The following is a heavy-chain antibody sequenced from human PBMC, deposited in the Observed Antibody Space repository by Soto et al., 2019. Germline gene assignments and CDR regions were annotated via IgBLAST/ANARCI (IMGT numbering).Heavy chain of an antibody. D-gene: IGHD3-10*01. J-gene: IGHJ3*02. V-gene: IGHV3-7*01. CDR1: GFTFSTYW. CDR2: IKGDGSDK. Sequence: EVQLVESGGGLVQPGGSLRLSCAASGFTFSTYWMSWVRQAPGKGLEWVANIKGDGSDKFYVDPVKGRFTISRDNARNSLYLQMNSRRADDTAVYYCARSMGWRDAFDIWGQGTMVTVSS. CDR3: ARSMGWRDAFDI.